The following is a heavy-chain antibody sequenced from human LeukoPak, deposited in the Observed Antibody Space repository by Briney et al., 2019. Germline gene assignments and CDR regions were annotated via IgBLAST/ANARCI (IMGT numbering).Heavy chain of an antibody. CDR1: GFTFSNAW. V-gene: IGHV3-15*07. D-gene: IGHD2-2*01. J-gene: IGHJ4*02. CDR3: TTVHCSSTSCYGQAEIDY. CDR2: IKSKTDGGTT. Sequence: GSLRLSCAASGFTFSNAWMNWVRQAPGKGLEWVGRIKSKTDGGTTDYAAPVKGRFTISRDDSKNTLYLQMNSLKTEDTAVYYCTTVHCSSTSCYGQAEIDYWGQGTLVTVSS.